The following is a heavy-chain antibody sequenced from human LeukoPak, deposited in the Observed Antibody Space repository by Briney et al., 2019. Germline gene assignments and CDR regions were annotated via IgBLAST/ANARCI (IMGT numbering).Heavy chain of an antibody. CDR2: IYTSGNT. CDR3: ARANMVRGVT. J-gene: IGHJ4*02. V-gene: IGHV4-4*07. D-gene: IGHD3-10*01. CDR1: GGSFSNYY. Sequence: SETLSLTCTVSGGSFSNYYWSWIRQPAGKGLEWIGHIYTSGNTYYNPSLKSRVTISVDKSKNQFSLKLSSVTAADTAVYYCARANMVRGVTWGQGTLVTVSS.